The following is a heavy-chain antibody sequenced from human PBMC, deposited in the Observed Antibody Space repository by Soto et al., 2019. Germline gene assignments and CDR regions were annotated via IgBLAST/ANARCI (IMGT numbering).Heavy chain of an antibody. CDR2: IYYSGST. Sequence: SETLSLTCTVSGGSISSYYWSWIRQPPGKGLEWIGYIYYSGSTNYNPSLKSRVTISVDTSKNQFSLKLSSETAADTAVYYCARGRDGEFDYWGQGTLVTVSS. CDR1: GGSISSYY. CDR3: ARGRDGEFDY. J-gene: IGHJ4*02. V-gene: IGHV4-59*01.